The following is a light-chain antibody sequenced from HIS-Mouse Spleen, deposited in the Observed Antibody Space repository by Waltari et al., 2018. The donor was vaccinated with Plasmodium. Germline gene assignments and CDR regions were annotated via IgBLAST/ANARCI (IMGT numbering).Light chain of an antibody. CDR1: QSVSSN. CDR2: GAS. V-gene: IGKV3-15*01. J-gene: IGKJ3*01. Sequence: EIVMTQSPATLSVSPGARATLSCRASQSVSSNLAWYQQKPGQAPRLLIYGASTRANGIPARFSGRGSGTEFTLTISSRQSEDFAVYYCQQYNNWSFTFGPGTKVDIK. CDR3: QQYNNWSFT.